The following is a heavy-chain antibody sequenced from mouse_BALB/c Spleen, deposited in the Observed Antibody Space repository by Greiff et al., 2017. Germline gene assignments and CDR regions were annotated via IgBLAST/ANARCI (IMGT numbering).Heavy chain of an antibody. CDR3: ARGYFDY. V-gene: IGHV5-12-1*01. J-gene: IGHJ2*01. CDR2: ISSGGGST. CDR1: GFAFSSYD. Sequence: EVMLVESGGGLVKPGGSLKLSCAASGFAFSSYDMSWVRQTPGQRLEWVAYISSGGGSTYYPDTVKGRFTISRDNAKNTLYLHMSSLKSEDTAMYYCARGYFDYWGQGTTLTVSS.